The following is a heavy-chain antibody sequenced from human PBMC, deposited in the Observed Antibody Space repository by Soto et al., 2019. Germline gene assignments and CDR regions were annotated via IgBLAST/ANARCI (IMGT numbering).Heavy chain of an antibody. J-gene: IGHJ3*02. Sequence: QVQLQESRPGLVKPSGTLSLTCAVSGGSLSSSNWWSWIRQPPGKGLDWIGEIYHSRSTDYNPSHEGRVTISVDKSKSQFSMKLSSVTAADTAVYYGAGDRWELPGDDAFDIWGQGTMVTVSS. V-gene: IGHV4-4*02. CDR3: AGDRWELPGDDAFDI. CDR1: GGSLSSSNW. CDR2: IYHSRST. D-gene: IGHD1-26*01.